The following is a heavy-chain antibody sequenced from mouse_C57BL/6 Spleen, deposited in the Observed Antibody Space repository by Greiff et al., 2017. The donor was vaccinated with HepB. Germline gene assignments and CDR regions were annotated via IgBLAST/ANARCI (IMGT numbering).Heavy chain of an antibody. Sequence: DVQLVESGGGLVKPGGSLKLSCAASGFTFSDYGMHWVRQAPEKGLEWVAYISSGSSTIYYADTVKGRFTISRDNAKNTLFLQMTSLRSEDTAMYYCARPGDYYDYDGGTWFAYWGQGTLVTVSA. CDR1: GFTFSDYG. V-gene: IGHV5-17*01. D-gene: IGHD2-4*01. CDR2: ISSGSSTI. J-gene: IGHJ3*01. CDR3: ARPGDYYDYDGGTWFAY.